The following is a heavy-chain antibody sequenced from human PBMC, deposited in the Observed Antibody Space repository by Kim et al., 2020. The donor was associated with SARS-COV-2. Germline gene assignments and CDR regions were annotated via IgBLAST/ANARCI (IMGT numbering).Heavy chain of an antibody. CDR3: ARDQVAVAGRWFDP. V-gene: IGHV1-46*01. D-gene: IGHD6-19*01. Sequence: AQKFQGRVTMTRDTSTSIVYMELSSLRSEDTAVYYCARDQVAVAGRWFDPWGQGTLVTVSS. J-gene: IGHJ5*02.